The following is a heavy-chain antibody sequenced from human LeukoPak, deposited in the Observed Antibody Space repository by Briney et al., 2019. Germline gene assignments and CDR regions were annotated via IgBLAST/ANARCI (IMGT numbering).Heavy chain of an antibody. CDR1: GGSISGYY. V-gene: IGHV4-59*01. D-gene: IGHD2-15*01. CDR3: ARAVVVAATVKWFDP. CDR2: IYYSGST. J-gene: IGHJ5*02. Sequence: SETLSLTCTVSGGSISGYYWSWIRQSPGKGLEWIGYIYYSGSTNYNPSLKSRVTMPVDTSKNHFSLKVSSVTAADTAVYYCARAVVVAATVKWFDPWGQGTLVTVSS.